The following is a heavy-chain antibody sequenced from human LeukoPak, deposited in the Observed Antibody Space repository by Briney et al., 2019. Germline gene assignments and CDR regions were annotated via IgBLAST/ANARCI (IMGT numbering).Heavy chain of an antibody. CDR1: GGSISSYY. V-gene: IGHV4-4*07. CDR2: IYTSGSI. J-gene: IGHJ5*02. D-gene: IGHD3-10*01. Sequence: PSETLSLTCTVSGGSISSYYWSWIRHPAGKGLEWIGRIYTSGSITYHPSLKSRVSMSVDTSKNQFSLKLSSVTAADTGVYYCARDSGTTGEVKFDPWGQGTLVTVSS. CDR3: ARDSGTTGEVKFDP.